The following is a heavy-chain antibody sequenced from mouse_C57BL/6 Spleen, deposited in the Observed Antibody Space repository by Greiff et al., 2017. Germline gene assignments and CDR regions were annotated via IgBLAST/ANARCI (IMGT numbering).Heavy chain of an antibody. Sequence: QVQLKESGPGLVAPSQSLSITCTVSGFSLTSYAISWVRQPPGKGLEWLGVIWTGGGTKYNSALKSRLSISKDNSKSQVFLKMNSLQTADTARYYCARDGNYPFYYYAMDYWGQGTSVTVSS. D-gene: IGHD2-1*01. J-gene: IGHJ4*01. V-gene: IGHV2-9-1*01. CDR2: IWTGGGT. CDR3: ARDGNYPFYYYAMDY. CDR1: GFSLTSYA.